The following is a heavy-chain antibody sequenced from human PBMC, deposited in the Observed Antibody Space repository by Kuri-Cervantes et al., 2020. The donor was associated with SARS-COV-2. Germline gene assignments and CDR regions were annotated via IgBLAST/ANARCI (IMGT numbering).Heavy chain of an antibody. Sequence: ASVKVSCKASGYTFTGYYMHWVRQAPGQGLEWMGWINPNSGGTNYAQKFQGRVTMTRDTSISTAYMEPSRLRSDDTAVYYCARVRYSGSYLFDYWGQGTLVTVSS. CDR1: GYTFTGYY. D-gene: IGHD1-26*01. V-gene: IGHV1-2*02. CDR3: ARVRYSGSYLFDY. CDR2: INPNSGGT. J-gene: IGHJ4*02.